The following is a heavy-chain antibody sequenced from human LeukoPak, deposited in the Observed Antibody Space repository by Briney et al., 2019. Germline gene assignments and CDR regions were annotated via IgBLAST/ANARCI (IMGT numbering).Heavy chain of an antibody. J-gene: IGHJ5*02. CDR2: INHSGST. D-gene: IGHD3-10*01. Sequence: PSETLSLTCTVSGGSISGHYWSWIRQPPGKGLEWIGEINHSGSTNYNPSLKSRVTISVDTSKNQFSLKLSSVTAADTAVYYCARAELGMVRGVPSWFDPWGQGTLVTVSS. CDR3: ARAELGMVRGVPSWFDP. V-gene: IGHV4-34*01. CDR1: GGSISGHY.